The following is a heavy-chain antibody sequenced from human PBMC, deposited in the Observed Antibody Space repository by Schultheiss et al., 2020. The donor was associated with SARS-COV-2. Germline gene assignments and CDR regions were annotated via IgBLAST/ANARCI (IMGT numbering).Heavy chain of an antibody. V-gene: IGHV4-4*07. D-gene: IGHD4-17*01. CDR1: GGSISSYY. CDR2: IHTSGST. Sequence: SETLSLTCTVSGGSISSYYWSWIRQSAGKGLEWIGRIHTSGSTNYNPSLRSRVTISVDTSKNQFSLKLRSVTAADTALYYCAREMTRLTEWFDTWGQGTLVTVSS. J-gene: IGHJ5*02. CDR3: AREMTRLTEWFDT.